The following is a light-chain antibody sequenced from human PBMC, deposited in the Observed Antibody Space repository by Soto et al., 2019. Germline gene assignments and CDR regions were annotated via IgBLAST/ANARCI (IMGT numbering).Light chain of an antibody. J-gene: IGKJ1*01. V-gene: IGKV3-15*01. Sequence: DIQMTQSPSTLSVSPGERATLSCRASQTVSIWLAWYQQKPGKAPKLLIYSATTRATGIPSRFSGTGSGTEFTLTISSLQSEDFAAYYCQHYNNWSGAFGQGTKVDIK. CDR3: QHYNNWSGA. CDR1: QTVSIW. CDR2: SAT.